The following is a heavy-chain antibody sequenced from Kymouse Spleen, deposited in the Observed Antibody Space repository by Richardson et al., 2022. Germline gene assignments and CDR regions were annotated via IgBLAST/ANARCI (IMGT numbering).Heavy chain of an antibody. D-gene: IGHD6-19*01. CDR2: ISYDGSNK. Sequence: QVQLVESGGGVVQPGRSLRLSCAASGFTFSSYGMHWVRQAPGKGLEWVAVISYDGSNKYYADSVKGRFTISRDNSKNTLYLQMNSLRAEDTAVYYCAKGGWNYYYGMDVWGQGTTVTVSS. J-gene: IGHJ6*02. V-gene: IGHV3-30*18. CDR3: AKGGWNYYYGMDV. CDR1: GFTFSSYG.